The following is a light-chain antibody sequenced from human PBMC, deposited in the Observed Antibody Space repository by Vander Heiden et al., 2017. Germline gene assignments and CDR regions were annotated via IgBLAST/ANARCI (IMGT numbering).Light chain of an antibody. Sequence: SVLTQARATLSLSPGERATLSCRASQSVSSYLAWYQQKPGQAPRLLIYDASNRATGIPARFSGSGSGTDFTLTITSLEPEDFAVYYCQQRSNWPHTFGQGTPLEIK. V-gene: IGKV3-11*01. CDR2: DAS. CDR1: QSVSSY. J-gene: IGKJ5*01. CDR3: QQRSNWPHT.